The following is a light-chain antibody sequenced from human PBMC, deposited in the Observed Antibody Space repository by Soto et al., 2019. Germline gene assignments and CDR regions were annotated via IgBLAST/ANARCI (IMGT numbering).Light chain of an antibody. CDR1: QSISTY. Sequence: DGQMTQSHSSLSASLGDRFTVTCPASQSISTYLNWYQQKPGKAPNLLIYAASSLQSGVPSRFSGSGSGTDFTLTISSLQPEDFATYYCQQSYSTLITFGQRTRLEI. J-gene: IGKJ5*01. CDR3: QQSYSTLIT. CDR2: AAS. V-gene: IGKV1-39*01.